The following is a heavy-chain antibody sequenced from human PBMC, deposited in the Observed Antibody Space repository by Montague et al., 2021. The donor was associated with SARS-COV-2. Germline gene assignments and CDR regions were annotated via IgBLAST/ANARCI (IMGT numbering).Heavy chain of an antibody. CDR2: TYYRSKWYN. Sequence: CAISGDSVSSNIAAWNWIRQSPSRGLEWLGRTYYRSKWYNDYAVSVRSRITISPDTSKNQFSLQLNSVTPEDTAVYYCTKDRGPGSATWHYFDYWGQGTLVTVSS. J-gene: IGHJ4*02. D-gene: IGHD2-15*01. CDR1: GDSVSSNIAA. V-gene: IGHV6-1*01. CDR3: TKDRGPGSATWHYFDY.